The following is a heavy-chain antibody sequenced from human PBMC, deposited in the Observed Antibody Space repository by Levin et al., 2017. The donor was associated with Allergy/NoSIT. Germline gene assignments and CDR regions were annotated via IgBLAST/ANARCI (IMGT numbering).Heavy chain of an antibody. V-gene: IGHV4-59*01. Sequence: GSLRLSCTVSGGSISSYYWSWIRQPPGKGLEWIGYIYYSGSTNYNPSLKSRVTISVDTSKNQFSLKLSSVTAADTAVYYCARDTLHYYGMDGWGQGTTVTVSS. CDR2: IYYSGST. CDR3: ARDTLHYYGMDG. J-gene: IGHJ6*02. CDR1: GGSISSYY.